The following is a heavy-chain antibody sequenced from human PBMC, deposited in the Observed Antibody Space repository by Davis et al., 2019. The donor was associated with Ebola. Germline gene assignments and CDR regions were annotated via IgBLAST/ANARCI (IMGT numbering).Heavy chain of an antibody. D-gene: IGHD5-18*01. Sequence: MPGGSLRLSCAVSGGSISSSNWWSWVRPPPGKGLEWIGEIYHSGSTNYNPSLKSRVTISVDTSKNQFSLKLSSVTAADTAVYYCYSYGDFDYWGQGTLVTVSS. CDR2: IYHSGST. J-gene: IGHJ4*02. CDR1: GGSISSSNW. CDR3: YSYGDFDY. V-gene: IGHV4-4*02.